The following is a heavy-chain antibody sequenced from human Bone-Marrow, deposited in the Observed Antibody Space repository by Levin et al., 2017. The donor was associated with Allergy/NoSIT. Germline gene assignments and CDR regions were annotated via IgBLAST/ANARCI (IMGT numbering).Heavy chain of an antibody. CDR2: IWYDGSNK. V-gene: IGHV3-33*01. CDR1: GFTFSSYG. D-gene: IGHD1-26*01. Sequence: GGSLRLSCAASGFTFSSYGMHWVRQAPGKGLEWVAVIWYDGSNKYYADSVKGRFTISRDNSKNTLYLQMNSLRAEDTAVYYCARDGLSIVGATVGAFDIWGQGTMVTVSS. J-gene: IGHJ3*02. CDR3: ARDGLSIVGATVGAFDI.